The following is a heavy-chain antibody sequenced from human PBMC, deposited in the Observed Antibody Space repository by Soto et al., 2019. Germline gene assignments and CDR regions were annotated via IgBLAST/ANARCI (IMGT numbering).Heavy chain of an antibody. Sequence: QVQLVQSGAEVKKPGASVKLSCKASGITYNTYAIHWVRQAPGKGLEWMGWINAGNGDTRYSQNFQGRVTLTRDTSASTVYMDLGSLKSEDTGIYYCARAISGYVTWGQGTLVTVSS. J-gene: IGHJ4*02. CDR3: ARAISGYVT. CDR2: INAGNGDT. V-gene: IGHV1-3*01. CDR1: GITYNTYA. D-gene: IGHD5-12*01.